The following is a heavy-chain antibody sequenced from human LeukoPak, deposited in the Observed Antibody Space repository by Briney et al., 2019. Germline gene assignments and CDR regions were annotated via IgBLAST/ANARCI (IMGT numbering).Heavy chain of an antibody. Sequence: PSETLSLTCTVSGGSISSSSYYWGWIRQPPGKGLEWIGSTYYSGSTYYNPSLKSRVTISVDTSKNQFSLKLSSVTAADTAVYYCARRANNDYYYMDVWGKGTTVTVSS. J-gene: IGHJ6*03. CDR3: ARRANNDYYYMDV. D-gene: IGHD1/OR15-1a*01. CDR1: GGSISSSSYY. V-gene: IGHV4-39*01. CDR2: TYYSGST.